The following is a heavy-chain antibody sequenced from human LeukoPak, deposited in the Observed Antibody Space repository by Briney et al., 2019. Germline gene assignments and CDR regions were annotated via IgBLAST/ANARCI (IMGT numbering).Heavy chain of an antibody. CDR3: AREGV. V-gene: IGHV3-53*01. D-gene: IGHD2-8*01. J-gene: IGHJ4*02. CDR2: ISSGGST. CDR1: GFTVSNSH. Sequence: GGSLRLSCAPSGFTVSNSHMTWIRQAPGKGLEWVSSISSGGSTNYADSVKGRLTISRDNSKNTMYLQMNSLRVEDTAMYYCAREGVWGQGTLVTVSS.